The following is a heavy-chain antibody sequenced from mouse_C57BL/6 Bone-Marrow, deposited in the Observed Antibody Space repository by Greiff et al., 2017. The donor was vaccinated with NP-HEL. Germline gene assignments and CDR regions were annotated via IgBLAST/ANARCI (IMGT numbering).Heavy chain of an antibody. D-gene: IGHD2-10*01. CDR3: ARPLPHFDY. CDR2: INPSSGYT. V-gene: IGHV1-4*01. CDR1: GYTFTSYT. J-gene: IGHJ2*01. Sequence: QVQLKESGAELARPGASVKMSCKASGYTFTSYTMHWVKQRPGQGLEWIGYINPSSGYTKYNQKFKDKATLTADKSSSTAYMQLSRLTSEDSAVYYCARPLPHFDYWGQGTTLTVSS.